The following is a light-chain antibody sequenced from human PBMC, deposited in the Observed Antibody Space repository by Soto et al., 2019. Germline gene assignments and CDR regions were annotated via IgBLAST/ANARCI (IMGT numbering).Light chain of an antibody. J-gene: IGKJ5*01. CDR2: GAS. CDR3: QQYKNWPL. CDR1: HSVNRH. Sequence: IMMTQSPATLSVSRGGRGTVCCRTSHSVNRHVAWYQQKPGKAPRLLIYGASTRDTGIPVRFSGSGFGTEFTLTISSLQSEDFAVYYCQQYKNWPLFGQGTRLEIK. V-gene: IGKV3-15*01.